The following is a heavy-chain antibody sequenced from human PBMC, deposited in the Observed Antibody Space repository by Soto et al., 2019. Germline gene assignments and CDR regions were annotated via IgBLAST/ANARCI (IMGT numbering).Heavy chain of an antibody. J-gene: IGHJ4*02. CDR1: GYTLTELS. CDR3: ATHDSSAPVGFFDY. V-gene: IGHV1-24*01. D-gene: IGHD3-22*01. CDR2: FDPEDGET. Sequence: ASVKVSCKVSGYTLTELSMHWVRQAPGKGLEWMGGFDPEDGETIYAQKFQGRVTMTEDTSTDTAYMELGSLRSEDTAVYYCATHDSSAPVGFFDYWGQGTLVTVSS.